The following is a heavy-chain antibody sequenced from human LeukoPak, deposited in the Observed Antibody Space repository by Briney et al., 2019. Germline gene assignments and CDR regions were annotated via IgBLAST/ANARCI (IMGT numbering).Heavy chain of an antibody. V-gene: IGHV3-7*01. CDR2: IKQDGSEK. J-gene: IGHJ4*02. Sequence: GGSLRLSCAASGFTFSSYWMSWVRQAPGKGLEWVANIKQDGSEKYYVDSVKGRFTISRDNAKNSLYLQMNSLRAEDTAVYYCAKDRISQVATYFDYWGQGTLVTVSS. CDR1: GFTFSSYW. D-gene: IGHD5-12*01. CDR3: AKDRISQVATYFDY.